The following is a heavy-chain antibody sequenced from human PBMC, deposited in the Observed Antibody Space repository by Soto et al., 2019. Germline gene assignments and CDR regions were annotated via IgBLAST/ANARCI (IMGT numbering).Heavy chain of an antibody. CDR1: GFTFDDYA. CDR3: AKAGFWSGYYSLVDY. V-gene: IGHV3-9*01. Sequence: EVQLVESGGGLVQPGRSLRLSCAASGFTFDDYAMHWVRQAPGKGLEWVSGISWNSGSIGYADSVKGRFTISRDNAKNSLYLQISSLRAEDTALYYCAKAGFWSGYYSLVDYWGQGTLFSVSS. J-gene: IGHJ4*02. D-gene: IGHD3-3*01. CDR2: ISWNSGSI.